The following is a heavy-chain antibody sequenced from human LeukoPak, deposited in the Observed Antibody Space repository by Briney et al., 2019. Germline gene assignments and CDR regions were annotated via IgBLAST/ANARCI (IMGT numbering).Heavy chain of an antibody. Sequence: PSETLSLTCTVSGGSISSYYWSWIRQPPGKGLEWIGYIYYSGSTNYNPSLKSRVTISVDTSKNQFSLKLSSVTAADTAVYYCARAGCGGDCDFCDYWGQGTVVAVSS. V-gene: IGHV4-59*01. J-gene: IGHJ4*02. D-gene: IGHD2-21*02. CDR3: ARAGCGGDCDFCDY. CDR1: GGSISSYY. CDR2: IYYSGST.